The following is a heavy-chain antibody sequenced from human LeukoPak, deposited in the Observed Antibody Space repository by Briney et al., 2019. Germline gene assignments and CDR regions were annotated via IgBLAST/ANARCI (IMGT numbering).Heavy chain of an antibody. D-gene: IGHD3-10*01. CDR3: ARAPPSWFGSKGVFDP. J-gene: IGHJ5*02. Sequence: PSGTLSLSCTVSGGSISSYYWSWIRQPPGKGLEWIGYIYYSGSTNYNPSLKSRVTISVDTSKNQFSLKLSSVTAADTAVYYCARAPPSWFGSKGVFDPWGQGTLVTVSS. CDR2: IYYSGST. CDR1: GGSISSYY. V-gene: IGHV4-59*01.